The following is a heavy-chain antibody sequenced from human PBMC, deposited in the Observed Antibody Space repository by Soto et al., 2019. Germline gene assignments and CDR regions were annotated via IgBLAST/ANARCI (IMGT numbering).Heavy chain of an antibody. CDR2: ISWNSGSI. CDR1: GFMLGDYG. V-gene: IGHV3-9*01. D-gene: IGHD6-19*01. CDR3: ATDYVTAGYNSGRYDL. Sequence: GGSLRLSCAASGFMLGDYGMHWVRQAPGKGLEWVSGISWNSGSIGYAGSVQGRFTISRDNAKNSLYLQMNSLRPEDTAFYYCATDYVTAGYNSGRYDLWGQGALVTVSS. J-gene: IGHJ5*02.